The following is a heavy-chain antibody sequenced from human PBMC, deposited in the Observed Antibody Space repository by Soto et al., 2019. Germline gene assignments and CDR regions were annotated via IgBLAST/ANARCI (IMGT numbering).Heavy chain of an antibody. Sequence: QVQLVQSGAEVKKPGSSVKVSCKASGGTFSSYAISWVRQAPGQGLEWMGGIIPIFGTANYAQKFQGRVTITADESTSTAYMELSSLRSEDTAVYYCARGATYCGGDCYDQWTGWYFDLWGRGTLVTVSS. CDR1: GGTFSSYA. D-gene: IGHD2-21*02. J-gene: IGHJ2*01. V-gene: IGHV1-69*01. CDR3: ARGATYCGGDCYDQWTGWYFDL. CDR2: IIPIFGTA.